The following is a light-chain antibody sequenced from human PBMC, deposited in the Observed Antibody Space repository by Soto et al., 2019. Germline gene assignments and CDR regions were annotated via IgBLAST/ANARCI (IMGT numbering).Light chain of an antibody. V-gene: IGLV4-69*01. CDR2: LDSDGSH. Sequence: VLTQSPSGSASLGASVKLTCTLSSVHSNYAIAWHQQQPEKGPRYLMKLDSDGSHTKGDAIPDRFSGSSSGAERYLTISSLQSEDDADYYCQTWGTGIHVVFGGGTKLTVL. CDR3: QTWGTGIHVV. CDR1: SVHSNYA. J-gene: IGLJ2*01.